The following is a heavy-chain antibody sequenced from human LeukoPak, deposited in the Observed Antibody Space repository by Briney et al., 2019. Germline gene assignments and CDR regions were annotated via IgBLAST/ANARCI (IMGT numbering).Heavy chain of an antibody. D-gene: IGHD1-14*01. V-gene: IGHV3-30-3*01. Sequence: PGGSLRLSCAASGFTFSSYTMHWVRQAPGEGLEWVAVISFDGSAKYYADSVKGRFTISRDNSKNMLYLQMNSLSAEDAAVYYCARRHGDHYNRYGMSVWGQGTTVTVSS. CDR2: ISFDGSAK. CDR1: GFTFSSYT. CDR3: ARRHGDHYNRYGMSV. J-gene: IGHJ6*02.